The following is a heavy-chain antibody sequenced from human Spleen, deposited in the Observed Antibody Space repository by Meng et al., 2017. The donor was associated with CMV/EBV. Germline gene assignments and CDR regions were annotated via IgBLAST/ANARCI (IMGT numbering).Heavy chain of an antibody. V-gene: IGHV1-2*02. CDR3: ARDPFIVVVPAAPW. D-gene: IGHD2-2*01. Sequence: ASVKVSCKASGYTFTGYYIHWVRQAPGQGLEWMGWINPNSGGTNYAQKFQGRVTMTRDTSISTAYMELSRLRSDDTAVYYCARDPFIVVVPAAPWWGQGTLVTVSS. CDR2: INPNSGGT. CDR1: GYTFTGYY. J-gene: IGHJ4*02.